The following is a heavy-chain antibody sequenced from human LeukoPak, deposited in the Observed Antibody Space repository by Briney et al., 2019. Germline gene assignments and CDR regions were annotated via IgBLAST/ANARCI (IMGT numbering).Heavy chain of an antibody. CDR1: GFTFSDYY. D-gene: IGHD2-8*01. J-gene: IGHJ6*03. CDR2: ISNSGSTI. V-gene: IGHV3-11*04. CDR3: AKMGRYDYYMDV. Sequence: NPGGSLRLSCAASGFTFSDYYMSWIRQAPGKGLEWVSYISNSGSTIYYADSVKGRFTISRDNAKKSLYLQMNSLRAEDTAVYYCAKMGRYDYYMDVWGKGTTVTVSS.